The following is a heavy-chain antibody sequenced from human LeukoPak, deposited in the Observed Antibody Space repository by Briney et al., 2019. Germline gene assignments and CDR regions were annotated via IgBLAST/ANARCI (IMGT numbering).Heavy chain of an antibody. J-gene: IGHJ5*02. CDR3: ARRYYYVSGSYYNHFDP. D-gene: IGHD3-10*01. CDR1: GGSISSSSYY. Sequence: SETLSLTCTVSGGSISSSSYYWGWVRQPPGKGLEWVGSMYHSGSTYYNPSLKSRVTISVDTSKNHFSLKLSSVTAADTAVYYCARRYYYVSGSYYNHFDPWGLGTLVTVSS. V-gene: IGHV4-39*02. CDR2: MYHSGST.